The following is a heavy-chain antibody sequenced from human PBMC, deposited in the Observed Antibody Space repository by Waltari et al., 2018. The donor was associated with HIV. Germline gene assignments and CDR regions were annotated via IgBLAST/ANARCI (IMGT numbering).Heavy chain of an antibody. CDR3: AIPNWNPRGDWFDP. D-gene: IGHD1-20*01. V-gene: IGHV3-23*01. Sequence: EVQLLESGGGLVQPGGSLRLSCAVSGFTLGSRAMTWVRQTPGKGLVGVSSIGKAVGDTYYADSVRGRFTISRDSSNNTLYLQMTSLRVEDTAVYYCAIPNWNPRGDWFDPWGQGTLVIVSS. CDR2: IGKAVGDT. CDR1: GFTLGSRA. J-gene: IGHJ5*02.